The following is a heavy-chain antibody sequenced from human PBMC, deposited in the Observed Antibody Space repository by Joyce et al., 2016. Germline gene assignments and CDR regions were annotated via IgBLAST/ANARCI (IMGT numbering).Heavy chain of an antibody. CDR3: ARHVTDWFDP. J-gene: IGHJ5*02. CDR1: GYSFTSHW. D-gene: IGHD3-10*02. CDR2: IAPPDSYT. V-gene: IGHV5-10-1*03. Sequence: EVQLVQSGAEVKKPGESLRISCKGSGYSFTSHWISWVGQMPGKGLEWLGRIAPPDSYTDYSPSFEGHVTISVDKTISAAYLQWSSLRASDTAIYYCARHVTDWFDPWGQGTLVTVSS.